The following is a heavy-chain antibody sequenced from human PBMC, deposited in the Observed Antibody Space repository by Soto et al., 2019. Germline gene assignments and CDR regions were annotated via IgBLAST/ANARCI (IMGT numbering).Heavy chain of an antibody. CDR3: ARDMFPNQLLSYFDY. CDR1: GFTFSSYW. Sequence: ESGGGLVQPGGSLRLSCAASGFTFSSYWMSWVRQAPGKGLEWVANIKQDGSEKYYVDSVKGRFTISRDNAKNSLYLQMNSLRAEDTAVYYCARDMFPNQLLSYFDYWGQGTLVTVSS. V-gene: IGHV3-7*01. J-gene: IGHJ4*02. D-gene: IGHD2-2*01. CDR2: IKQDGSEK.